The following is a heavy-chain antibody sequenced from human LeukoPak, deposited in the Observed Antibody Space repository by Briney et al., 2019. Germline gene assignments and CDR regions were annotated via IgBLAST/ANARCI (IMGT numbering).Heavy chain of an antibody. CDR3: ARRVGTSWHFDY. CDR1: GYSFSTYW. CDR2: IYPGDSDT. J-gene: IGHJ4*02. V-gene: IGHV5-51*01. Sequence: GESLKISCKASGYSFSTYWIVWVRQLPGKGLEWMGIIYPGDSDTRYSPSSQGQVTISADKSIRSAYLQWSSLKASDTAMYYCARRVGTSWHFDYWGQGTLVTVSS. D-gene: IGHD6-13*01.